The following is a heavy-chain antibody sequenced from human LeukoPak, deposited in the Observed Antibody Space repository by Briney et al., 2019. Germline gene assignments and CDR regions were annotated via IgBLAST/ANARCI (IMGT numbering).Heavy chain of an antibody. CDR1: GYSVSSGYY. J-gene: IGHJ4*02. V-gene: IGHV4-38-2*02. CDR3: ARGPGHLDQYDYVWGSYQPSYFDY. Sequence: PSETLSLTCTVSGYSVSSGYYWGWIRQPPGKGLEWIGSIYPSGSTYYNPSLKSRVTISVDTSKNQFSLKLSSVTAADTAVYYCARGPGHLDQYDYVWGSYQPSYFDYWGQGTLVTVSS. D-gene: IGHD3-16*02. CDR2: IYPSGST.